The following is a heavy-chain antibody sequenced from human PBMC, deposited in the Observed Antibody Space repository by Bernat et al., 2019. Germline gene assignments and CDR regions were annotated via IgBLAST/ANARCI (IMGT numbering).Heavy chain of an antibody. CDR1: GFTFSSYG. CDR2: RLYDGSNK. Sequence: QVQLVVSGGGVVQPGRSLRLSCAASGFTFSSYGMHWVRQAPGMGLEWVAGRLYDGSNKYDGESVKGRVGISRDNSKNTLYRQRNSVRAEDTAVYYCAKEPGYYDSSGYYNDDWGEGTRVTVS. D-gene: IGHD3-22*01. J-gene: IGHJ4*02. CDR3: AKEPGYYDSSGYYNDD. V-gene: IGHV3-30*18.